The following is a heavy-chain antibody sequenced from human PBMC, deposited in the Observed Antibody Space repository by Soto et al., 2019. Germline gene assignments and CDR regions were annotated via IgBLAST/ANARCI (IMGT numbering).Heavy chain of an antibody. CDR2: IWYDGSNK. CDR3: ARGSSGWYNFDY. CDR1: GFTFSSYG. V-gene: IGHV3-33*01. D-gene: IGHD6-19*01. Sequence: QVQLVESGGGVVQPGRSLRLSCAASGFTFSSYGMHWDRQAPGKGLEWVAVIWYDGSNKYYADSVKGRFTISRDNSKNTLYLQMNSLRAEDTAVYYCARGSSGWYNFDYWGQGTLVTVSS. J-gene: IGHJ4*02.